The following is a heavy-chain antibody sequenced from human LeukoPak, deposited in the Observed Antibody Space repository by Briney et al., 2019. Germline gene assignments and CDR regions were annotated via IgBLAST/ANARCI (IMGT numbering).Heavy chain of an antibody. CDR3: AREDYSYSNYDY. CDR2: IYYNGIT. CDR1: GGSISSYY. V-gene: IGHV4-59*01. Sequence: SETLSLTCTVSGGSISSYYWSWIRQSPGMGLEWIGYIYYNGITNYNPSLKSRVTISVDTSKNQFSLRLSSVTAADTAVYYCAREDYSYSNYDYWGQGTLVTVSS. D-gene: IGHD4-11*01. J-gene: IGHJ4*02.